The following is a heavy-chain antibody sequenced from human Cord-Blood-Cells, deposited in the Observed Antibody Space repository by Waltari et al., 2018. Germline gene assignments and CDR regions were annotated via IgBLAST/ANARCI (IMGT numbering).Heavy chain of an antibody. D-gene: IGHD3-10*01. CDR3: ARDGQGSGSYVQH. V-gene: IGHV1-69*01. CDR1: GGTFSSYA. Sequence: QVQLVQSGAEVKKPGYPVKVSCKASGGTFSSYAISWVRQAPGQGLEWMGETCPILGTTKYAQKFEGEVRITAGESAGTAYMELSSLRSEEKAVYYCARDGQGSGSYVQHWGQGTMVTVSS. CDR2: TCPILGTT. J-gene: IGHJ1*01.